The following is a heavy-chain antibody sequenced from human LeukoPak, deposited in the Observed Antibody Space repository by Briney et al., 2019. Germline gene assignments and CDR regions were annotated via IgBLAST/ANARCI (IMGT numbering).Heavy chain of an antibody. J-gene: IGHJ4*02. V-gene: IGHV3-23*01. D-gene: IGHD3-10*01. CDR2: ISGSGGST. CDR1: GFTFSSYG. Sequence: GGSLRLSCAASGFTFSSYGMSWVRQAPGKGLEWVSAISGSGGSTYYADSVKGRFTISRDNSKNTLYLQMNSLRAEDTAVYYCAKDQRVMVRGVIITQEYWGQGTLVTVSS. CDR3: AKDQRVMVRGVIITQEY.